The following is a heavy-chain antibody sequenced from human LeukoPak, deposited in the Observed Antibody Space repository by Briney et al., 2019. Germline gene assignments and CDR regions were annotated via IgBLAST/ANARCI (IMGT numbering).Heavy chain of an antibody. CDR2: INHNGNVN. CDR3: AKGRWSSVNYYFDY. CDR1: GFTFNNYA. Sequence: GGSLRLSCAASGFTFNNYAMNWVRQAPGKGLEWVASINHNGNVNYYVDSVKGRFTISRDNSKNTLYLQMNSLRAEDTAVYYCAKGRWSSVNYYFDYWGQGTLVTVSS. V-gene: IGHV3-7*03. J-gene: IGHJ4*02. D-gene: IGHD2-15*01.